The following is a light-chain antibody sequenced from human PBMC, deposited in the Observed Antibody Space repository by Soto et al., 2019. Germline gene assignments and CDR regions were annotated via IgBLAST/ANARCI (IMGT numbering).Light chain of an antibody. CDR3: SSYTSSKTPYV. Sequence: QSALTQPASVSGSPGQSITISCTGTSSDVGGYDYVSWYQQHPGKAPKLMIYEVSNRPSGVSNRFSGSKSDNTASLTISGLQAEDEADYYCSSYTSSKTPYVFGSGTKVTVL. CDR1: SSDVGGYDY. J-gene: IGLJ1*01. CDR2: EVS. V-gene: IGLV2-14*01.